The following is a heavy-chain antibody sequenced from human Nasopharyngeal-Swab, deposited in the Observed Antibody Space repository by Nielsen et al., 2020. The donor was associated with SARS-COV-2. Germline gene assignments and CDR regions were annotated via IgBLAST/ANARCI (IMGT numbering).Heavy chain of an antibody. CDR2: ISRSSSNI. V-gene: IGHV3-21*01. D-gene: IGHD3-3*01. J-gene: IGHJ4*02. Sequence: GGSLRLSCAASGFTFSGYWMNWVRQAPGKGLEWVSSISRSSSNIYYADSVKGRFTISRDNAKNSLYLQMNGLRAEDTAVYYCARVGGLPFLEWLLSDDYWGQGTLVTVSS. CDR1: GFTFSGYW. CDR3: ARVGGLPFLEWLLSDDY.